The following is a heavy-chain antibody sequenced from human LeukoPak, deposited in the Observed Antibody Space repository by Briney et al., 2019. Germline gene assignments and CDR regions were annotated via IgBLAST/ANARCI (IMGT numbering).Heavy chain of an antibody. D-gene: IGHD4-17*01. CDR2: ISYDGSNK. CDR3: ARENGDHGAFDI. V-gene: IGHV3-30*14. Sequence: PGRSLRLSCAASGFTFSSYAMHWVRQAPGKGLEWVAVISYDGSNKYYADSVKGRFTISRDNSKNTLYLQMNSLRAEDTAVYYCARENGDHGAFDIWGQGTMVTVSS. CDR1: GFTFSSYA. J-gene: IGHJ3*02.